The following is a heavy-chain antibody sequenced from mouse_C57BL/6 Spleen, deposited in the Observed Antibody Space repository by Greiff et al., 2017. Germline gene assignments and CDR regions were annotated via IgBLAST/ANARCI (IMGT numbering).Heavy chain of an antibody. J-gene: IGHJ3*01. Sequence: EVQLVESGGGLVQPGGSLKLSCAASGFTFSDYYMYWVRQTPEKRLEWVAYISNGGGSTEYQDTFKGRFTITRDTAKSTLYLQMSRLKSEDTAMYYCARPKNYDGSSCGFAYWGHVALVSVAA. V-gene: IGHV5-12*01. CDR3: ARPKNYDGSSCGFAY. CDR2: ISNGGGST. D-gene: IGHD1-1*01. CDR1: GFTFSDYY.